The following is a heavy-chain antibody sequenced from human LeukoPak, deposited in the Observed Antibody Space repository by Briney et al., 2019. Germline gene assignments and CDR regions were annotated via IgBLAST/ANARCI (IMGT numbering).Heavy chain of an antibody. CDR1: GYTFTSYY. CDR2: INPSGGST. Sequence: ASVKVSCKASGYTFTSYYMHWVRQAPGQGLEWMGIINPSGGSTSYAQKFQGRVTMTRDTSTSTVYMELSSLRSEDTAVYYCARGIKTYYYDSSGYYLPDYWGQGTLVTVSS. V-gene: IGHV1-46*01. D-gene: IGHD3-22*01. J-gene: IGHJ4*02. CDR3: ARGIKTYYYDSSGYYLPDY.